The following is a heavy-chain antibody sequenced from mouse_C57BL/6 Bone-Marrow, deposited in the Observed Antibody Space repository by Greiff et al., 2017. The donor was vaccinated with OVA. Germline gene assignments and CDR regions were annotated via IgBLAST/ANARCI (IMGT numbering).Heavy chain of an antibody. D-gene: IGHD2-1*01. J-gene: IGHJ1*03. CDR2: IYPGNSDT. CDR1: GYTFTSYW. CDR3: TVIYYVRYFDV. V-gene: IGHV1-5*01. Sequence: EVQLQQSGTVLARPGASVKMSCKTSGYTFTSYWMHWVKQRPGQGLEWIGAIYPGNSDTSYNQKFKGKAKLTAVTSASTAYRERSSLTNEDSAVYYCTVIYYVRYFDVWGTGTTVTVSS.